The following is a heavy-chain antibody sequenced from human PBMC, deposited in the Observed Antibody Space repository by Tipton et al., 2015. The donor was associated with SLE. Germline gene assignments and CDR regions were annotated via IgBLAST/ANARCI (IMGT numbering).Heavy chain of an antibody. J-gene: IGHJ4*02. CDR2: IYYSGST. Sequence: TLSLTCTVSGGSISSYYWSWIRQPPGKGLEWIGYIYYSGSTNYNPSLKSRVTISVDTSKNQFSLKLSSVTAADTAVYYCVRESVGRGPFDYWGQGTLVTVSS. CDR3: VRESVGRGPFDY. CDR1: GGSISSYY. V-gene: IGHV4-59*01. D-gene: IGHD1-26*01.